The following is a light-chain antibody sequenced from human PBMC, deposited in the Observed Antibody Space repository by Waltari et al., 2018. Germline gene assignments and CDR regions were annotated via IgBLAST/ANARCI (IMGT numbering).Light chain of an antibody. J-gene: IGLJ2*01. Sequence: LPGKAPNLLISGTGTRPSGVPDRISGSNAGTSASLAITGLQAEDESDYYCQSYDSSLGGSVFGGGTKLTVL. CDR3: QSYDSSLGGSV. V-gene: IGLV1-40*01. CDR2: GTG.